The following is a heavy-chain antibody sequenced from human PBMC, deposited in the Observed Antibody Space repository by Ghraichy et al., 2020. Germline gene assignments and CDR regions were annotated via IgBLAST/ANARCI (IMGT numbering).Heavy chain of an antibody. D-gene: IGHD7-27*01. Sequence: SGPTLVNPTQTLTLTCSFSGFSLTTSGVGVAWIRQSPGEALEWLALIAGNDDKRYSPSLNSRLIITKDASKNQVVLTMTNMDPVDTATYFCAHRRTGDQVYDYWGQGTLVTVSS. CDR2: IAGNDDK. V-gene: IGHV2-5*01. CDR1: GFSLTTSGVG. CDR3: AHRRTGDQVYDY. J-gene: IGHJ4*02.